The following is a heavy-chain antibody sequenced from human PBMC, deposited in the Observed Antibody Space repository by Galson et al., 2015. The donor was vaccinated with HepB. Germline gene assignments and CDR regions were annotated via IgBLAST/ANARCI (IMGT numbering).Heavy chain of an antibody. V-gene: IGHV1-18*01. Sequence: SVKVSCKASGYRFTSYGITWVRQAPGQGLEWLASTGTYTGITDYAQKFQDRVTMTTDSSTNTAYMELRSLKAADTAVYYCARAACGGDCYGDYMDVWGNGTSVTVSS. D-gene: IGHD2-21*01. J-gene: IGHJ6*03. CDR1: GYRFTSYG. CDR2: TGTYTGIT. CDR3: ARAACGGDCYGDYMDV.